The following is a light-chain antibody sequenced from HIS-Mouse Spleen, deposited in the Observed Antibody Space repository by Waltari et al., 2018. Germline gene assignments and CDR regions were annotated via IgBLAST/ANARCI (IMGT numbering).Light chain of an antibody. CDR3: AAWDDSLSGYV. CDR2: RNN. CDR1: SSNIGSNY. V-gene: IGLV1-47*01. J-gene: IGLJ1*01. Sequence: QSVLTQPPSASGTPRQRGTNPCSGSSSNIGSNYVYWYQQLPGTAPKLLIYRNNQRPSGVPDRFSGSKSGTSASLAISGLRSEDEADYYCAAWDDSLSGYVFGTGTKVTVL.